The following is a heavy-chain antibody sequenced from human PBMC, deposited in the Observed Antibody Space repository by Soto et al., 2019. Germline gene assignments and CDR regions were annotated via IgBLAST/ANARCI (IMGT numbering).Heavy chain of an antibody. CDR3: AAGTIQDLDYYGSGSYWPTPTDY. J-gene: IGHJ4*02. Sequence: ASVKVSCKASGFTFTSSAMQWVRQARGQRLEWIGWIVVGSGNTNYAQKFQERVTITRDMSTSTAYMELSSLRSEDTAVYYCAAGTIQDLDYYGSGSYWPTPTDYWGQGTLVTVSS. D-gene: IGHD3-10*01. CDR1: GFTFTSSA. V-gene: IGHV1-58*02. CDR2: IVVGSGNT.